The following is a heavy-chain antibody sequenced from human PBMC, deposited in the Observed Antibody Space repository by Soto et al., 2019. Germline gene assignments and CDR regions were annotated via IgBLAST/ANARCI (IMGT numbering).Heavy chain of an antibody. V-gene: IGHV2-70*01. CDR3: ARIWYSSGMDV. J-gene: IGHJ6*02. CDR2: IDWDDDK. Sequence: SGPPLANPRHTHSLTRTFSGFSLSTRGMCVSWIRQPPGKALECLALIDWDDDKNYSTSLKTRLTITKDTSKSQVVLTMTNIDPVDTATYYCARIWYSSGMDVWGQGTMVTVSS. CDR1: GFSLSTRGMC. D-gene: IGHD6-13*01.